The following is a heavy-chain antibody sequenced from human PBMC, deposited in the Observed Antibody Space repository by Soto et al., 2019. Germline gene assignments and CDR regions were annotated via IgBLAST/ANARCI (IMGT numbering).Heavy chain of an antibody. V-gene: IGHV1-18*01. CDR3: ANTYYYDSSGYSGGIPSWFDP. CDR2: ISAYNGNT. CDR1: GYTFTSYG. Sequence: ASVKVSCKASGYTFTSYGISWVRQAPGQRLEWMGWISAYNGNTNYAQKLQGRVTMTTDTSTSTAYMELRSLRSDDTAVYYCANTYYYDSSGYSGGIPSWFDPWGQGTLVTVSS. J-gene: IGHJ5*02. D-gene: IGHD3-22*01.